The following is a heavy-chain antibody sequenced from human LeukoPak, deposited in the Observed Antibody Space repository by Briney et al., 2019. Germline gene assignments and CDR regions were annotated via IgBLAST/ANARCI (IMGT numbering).Heavy chain of an antibody. CDR3: ARDPPPPHAFDI. Sequence: GGSLRLSCAAAGFTFSSYGMSWGRQAPGKGLEWVANIKQDGSEKYYVDSVKGRFTISRDNAKNSLYLQMNSLRAEDTAVYYCARDPPPPHAFDIWGQGTMVTVSS. CDR2: IKQDGSEK. CDR1: GFTFSSYG. V-gene: IGHV3-7*01. J-gene: IGHJ3*02.